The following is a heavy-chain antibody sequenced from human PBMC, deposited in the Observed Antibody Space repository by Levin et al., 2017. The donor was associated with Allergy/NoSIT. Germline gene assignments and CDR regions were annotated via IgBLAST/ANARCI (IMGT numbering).Heavy chain of an antibody. CDR3: AKADSSGWYFFDY. CDR2: ISGSGGST. V-gene: IGHV3-23*01. CDR1: GFTFRSYA. D-gene: IGHD6-19*01. Sequence: GESLKISCAASGFTFRSYAMSWVRQAPGKGLQWVSGISGSGGSTYYADSVKGRFTISRDNSKNTLYLQMNSLRAEDTAVYYCAKADSSGWYFFDYWGQGTLVTVSS. J-gene: IGHJ4*02.